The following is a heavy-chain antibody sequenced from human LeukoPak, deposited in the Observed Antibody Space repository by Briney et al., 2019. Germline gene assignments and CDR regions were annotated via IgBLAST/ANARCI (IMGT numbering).Heavy chain of an antibody. D-gene: IGHD6-6*01. CDR1: GGSISSSSYY. CDR3: ARSPLWTIAARPLDN. J-gene: IGHJ4*02. Sequence: SETLSLTCTVSGGSISSSSYYWNWIRQSPGKGLEWIGEVNPRGSTNYNPSLKTRVTISADTSKNQFSLRLTSVTAADTAVYYCARSPLWTIAARPLDNWGQGALVTVSS. V-gene: IGHV4-39*07. CDR2: VNPRGST.